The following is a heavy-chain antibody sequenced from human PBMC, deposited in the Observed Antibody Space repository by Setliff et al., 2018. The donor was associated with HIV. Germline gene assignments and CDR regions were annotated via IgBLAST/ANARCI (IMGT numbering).Heavy chain of an antibody. CDR3: AHSTFVAAAGGFDY. D-gene: IGHD6-13*01. Sequence: SGPTLVNPTQTLTLTCTFSGFSLSTSGMRASWIRQPPGKALEWLARIDWDDDKFYSTSLKTRLTISKDTSKNQVVLTMTNMDPADTATYYCAHSTFVAAAGGFDYWGQGTLVTVSS. V-gene: IGHV2-70*12. CDR2: IDWDDDK. CDR1: GFSLSTSGMR. J-gene: IGHJ4*02.